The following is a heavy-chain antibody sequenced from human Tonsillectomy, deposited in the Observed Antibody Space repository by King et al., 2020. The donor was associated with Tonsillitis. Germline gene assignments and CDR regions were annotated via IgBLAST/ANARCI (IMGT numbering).Heavy chain of an antibody. CDR2: ISYDGANK. CDR1: GVKFSTYG. CDR3: ARDRAADGLRGYFDY. J-gene: IGHJ4*02. Sequence: VQLVESGGGVVQPGRSLRISCAASGVKFSTYGMNWVRQVPGKGLEWVAVISYDGANKYYADSLKGRFTIARDNSKNTLFLQLSSLRAEDTAVYYFARDRAADGLRGYFDYWGQGTLVTVSS. V-gene: IGHV3-30*03. D-gene: IGHD2-15*01.